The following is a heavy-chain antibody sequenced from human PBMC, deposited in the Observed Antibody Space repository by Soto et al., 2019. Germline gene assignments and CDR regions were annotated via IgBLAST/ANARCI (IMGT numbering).Heavy chain of an antibody. Sequence: GGSLRLSCAASGFTFSSYAMSWVRQAPGKGLEWVSAISGSGGSTYYADSVKGRFTISRDNSKNTLYLHMNSLRAEDTAVYYCAKDLTVTTSWYFDLWGRGTLVTVSS. J-gene: IGHJ2*01. CDR2: ISGSGGST. CDR1: GFTFSSYA. D-gene: IGHD4-17*01. CDR3: AKDLTVTTSWYFDL. V-gene: IGHV3-23*01.